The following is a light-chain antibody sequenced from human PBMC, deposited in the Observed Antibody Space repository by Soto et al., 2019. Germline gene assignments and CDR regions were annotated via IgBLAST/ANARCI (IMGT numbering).Light chain of an antibody. CDR2: EVS. J-gene: IGLJ1*01. Sequence: QSVLTQPPSASGSPGQSVTISCTGTNSDVGGYNYVSWYQQYPGKAPKLMIYEVSKRPSGVPDRFSGSKSGNTASLTVSGLQAEDEADYYCTSYAGSNNLGVFGTGTKATVL. V-gene: IGLV2-8*01. CDR1: NSDVGGYNY. CDR3: TSYAGSNNLGV.